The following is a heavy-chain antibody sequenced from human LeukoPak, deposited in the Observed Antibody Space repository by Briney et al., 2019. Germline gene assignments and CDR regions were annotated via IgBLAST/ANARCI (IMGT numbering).Heavy chain of an antibody. Sequence: PSQTLPLTCTVSGGSISSDASYWSWIRRHPEKGLEWIGDFHYSGNTYYNPSLKGRVSISVDTSENQFSLKLNSVTAADTAVYYCARFTNHGGYSYDWFDPWGQGTLVTVSS. CDR3: ARFTNHGGYSYDWFDP. J-gene: IGHJ5*02. V-gene: IGHV4-31*03. CDR1: GGSISSDASY. D-gene: IGHD5-18*01. CDR2: FHYSGNT.